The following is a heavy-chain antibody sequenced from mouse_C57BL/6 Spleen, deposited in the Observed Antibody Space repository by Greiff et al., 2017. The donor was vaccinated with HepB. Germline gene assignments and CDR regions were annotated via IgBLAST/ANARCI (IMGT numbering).Heavy chain of an antibody. V-gene: IGHV1-80*01. CDR3: ARSMVTTPYFDY. J-gene: IGHJ2*01. CDR2: IYPGDGDT. D-gene: IGHD2-2*01. CDR1: GYAFSSYW. Sequence: QVQLQQSGAELVKPGASVKISCKASGYAFSSYWMNWVKQRPGKGLEWIGQIYPGDGDTNYNGKFKGKATLTADKSSSTAYMQLSSLTSEDSAVYFCARSMVTTPYFDYWGQGTTLTVSS.